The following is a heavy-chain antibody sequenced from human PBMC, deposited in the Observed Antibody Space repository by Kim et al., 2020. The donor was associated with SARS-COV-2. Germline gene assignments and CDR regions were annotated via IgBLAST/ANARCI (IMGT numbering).Heavy chain of an antibody. CDR2: INAGNGNT. J-gene: IGHJ6*02. Sequence: ASVKVSCKASGYTFTSYAMHWVRQAPGQRLEWMGWINAGNGNTKYSQKFQGRVTITRDTSASTAYMELSSLRSEDTAVYYCAREGSGSYSNYYYYGMDVWGQGTTVTVSS. CDR3: AREGSGSYSNYYYYGMDV. D-gene: IGHD3-10*01. CDR1: GYTFTSYA. V-gene: IGHV1-3*01.